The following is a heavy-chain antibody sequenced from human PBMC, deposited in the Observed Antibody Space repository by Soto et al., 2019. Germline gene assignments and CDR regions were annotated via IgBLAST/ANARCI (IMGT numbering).Heavy chain of an antibody. D-gene: IGHD3-10*01. CDR1: GFTFSIYA. CDR2: ISTSGGST. J-gene: IGHJ6*02. V-gene: IGHV3-23*01. Sequence: GRSLRLSCAASGFTFSIYAMSWVRQAPGKGLEWVSTISTSGGSTDYADSVKGRFTISRDNSKNTLYLQMNSLRAEDTAVYYCAKELWFGELGSNYYHYGMDVWGQGTTVTVAS. CDR3: AKELWFGELGSNYYHYGMDV.